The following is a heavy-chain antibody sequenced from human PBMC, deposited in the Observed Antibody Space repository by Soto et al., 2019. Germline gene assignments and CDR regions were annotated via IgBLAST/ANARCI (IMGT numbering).Heavy chain of an antibody. CDR1: GYSFTSLD. Sequence: QVQLVQSGAEVKEPGASVKVSCKASGYSFTSLDINWVRQTARQGLEWMGWMEPSTGRTGYAQKFQGRVTMTRDTSINTAYMELTTLTSDDTAFYYCAGGVSAGVDYWGQGTLVIVSS. V-gene: IGHV1-8*01. J-gene: IGHJ4*02. CDR3: AGGVSAGVDY. D-gene: IGHD1-26*01. CDR2: MEPSTGRT.